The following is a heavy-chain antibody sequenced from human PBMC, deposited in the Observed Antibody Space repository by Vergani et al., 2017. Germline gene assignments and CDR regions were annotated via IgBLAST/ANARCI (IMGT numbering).Heavy chain of an antibody. CDR2: IYYSGST. D-gene: IGHD6-19*01. CDR1: GGPISSYY. V-gene: IGHV4-59*08. Sequence: QVQLQESGPGLVKPSETLSLTCTVPGGPISSYYWSWIRQPPGKGLEWIGYIYYSGSTNYNPSLKSRVTISVDTSKNQFSLKLSPVTAADTAVYYCATSIAVALDYWGQGTLVTVSS. J-gene: IGHJ4*02. CDR3: ATSIAVALDY.